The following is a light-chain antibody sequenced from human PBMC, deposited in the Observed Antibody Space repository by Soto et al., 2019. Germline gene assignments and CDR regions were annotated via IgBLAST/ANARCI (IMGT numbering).Light chain of an antibody. V-gene: IGKV3-11*01. CDR2: SAS. CDR3: QERNRWPRGT. J-gene: IGKJ4*01. CDR1: QSVSVN. Sequence: EVVLTQSPAILSLSPGERATLSCRASQSVSVNFAWYQQKPGQAPRPLIYSASDRAPGIPARFSGSRSGTDFTLTISSLEPEDFAVYYCQERNRWPRGTFGAGTKVDIK.